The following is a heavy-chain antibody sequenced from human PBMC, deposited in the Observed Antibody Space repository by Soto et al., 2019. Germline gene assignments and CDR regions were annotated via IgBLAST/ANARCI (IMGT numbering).Heavy chain of an antibody. Sequence: QITLKESGPTLVKPTQTLTLTCTFSGFSLTTRGVGVGWIRQPPGKALEWLALIYWDDDEGYSPSLKSRLTITXDXPKNQVVLTTTNMDPADTATYYCAHRPRGFSYHFDYWGQGTLVTVSS. D-gene: IGHD5-18*01. CDR1: GFSLTTRGVG. V-gene: IGHV2-5*02. CDR2: IYWDDDE. CDR3: AHRPRGFSYHFDY. J-gene: IGHJ4*02.